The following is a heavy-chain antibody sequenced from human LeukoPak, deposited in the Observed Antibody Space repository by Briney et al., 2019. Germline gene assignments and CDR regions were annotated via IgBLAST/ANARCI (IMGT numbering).Heavy chain of an antibody. V-gene: IGHV3-53*01. Sequence: PGGSLRLSCAASGLTVSSNYMSWVRQAPGKGLEWGSVIYSGGSTYYADAVKGRFTISRDNSKNPLYLQMNSLRAEDTAVYYCERSGYDRDYWGQGTLVTVSS. CDR2: IYSGGST. CDR3: ERSGYDRDY. J-gene: IGHJ4*02. CDR1: GLTVSSNY. D-gene: IGHD5-12*01.